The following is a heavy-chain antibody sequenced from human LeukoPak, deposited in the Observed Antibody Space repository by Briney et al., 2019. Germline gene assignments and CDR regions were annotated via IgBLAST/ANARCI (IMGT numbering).Heavy chain of an antibody. D-gene: IGHD4-17*01. CDR2: IYHSGST. CDR3: ARQLHGDYTVFAY. V-gene: IGHV4-38-2*01. CDR1: GYSISSGYY. J-gene: IGHJ4*02. Sequence: SETLSPTCAVSGYSISSGYYWGWIRQPPGKGLEWIGSIYHSGSTYYNPSPKSRVTISVDTSKNQFSLKLSSVTAADTAVYYCARQLHGDYTVFAYWGQGTLVTVSS.